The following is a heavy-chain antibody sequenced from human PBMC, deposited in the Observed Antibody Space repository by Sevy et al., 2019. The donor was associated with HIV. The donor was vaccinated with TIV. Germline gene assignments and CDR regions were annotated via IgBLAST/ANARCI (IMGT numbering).Heavy chain of an antibody. CDR2: IKQDGSEK. CDR3: ARLRYYDSSGYYYLGHPGYFDY. Sequence: GGSLRLSCAASGFTLSSYWMSWVRQAPGKGLEWVANIKQDGSEKYYVDSVKGRFTISRDNAKNSLYLQMNSLRAEDTAVYYCARLRYYDSSGYYYLGHPGYFDYWGQGTLVTVSS. V-gene: IGHV3-7*01. D-gene: IGHD3-22*01. J-gene: IGHJ4*02. CDR1: GFTLSSYW.